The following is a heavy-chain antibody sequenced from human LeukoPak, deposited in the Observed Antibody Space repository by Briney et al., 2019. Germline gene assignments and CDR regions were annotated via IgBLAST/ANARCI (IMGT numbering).Heavy chain of an antibody. V-gene: IGHV1-2*02. Sequence: ASVKVSCKASGYTFTGYYMHWVRQAPGQGLEWMGWINPNSGGTNYAQKFRGRVTMTRDTSISTAYMELSRLRSDDTAVYYCARGTTVNGRTFDYWGQGTLVTVSS. D-gene: IGHD4-11*01. CDR2: INPNSGGT. CDR3: ARGTTVNGRTFDY. J-gene: IGHJ4*02. CDR1: GYTFTGYY.